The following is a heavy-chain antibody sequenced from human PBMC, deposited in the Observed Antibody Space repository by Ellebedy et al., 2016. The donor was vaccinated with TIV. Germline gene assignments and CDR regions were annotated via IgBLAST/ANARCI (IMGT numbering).Heavy chain of an antibody. Sequence: GGSLRLSXAASGFTFSSYVMHWVRQAPGKGLEWVAVISYDGSNKYYADSVKGRFTISRDNSKNTLYLQMNSLRAEDTAVYYCARSYDSSGYSDYWGQGTLVTVSS. CDR2: ISYDGSNK. J-gene: IGHJ4*02. V-gene: IGHV3-30-3*01. CDR3: ARSYDSSGYSDY. D-gene: IGHD3-22*01. CDR1: GFTFSSYV.